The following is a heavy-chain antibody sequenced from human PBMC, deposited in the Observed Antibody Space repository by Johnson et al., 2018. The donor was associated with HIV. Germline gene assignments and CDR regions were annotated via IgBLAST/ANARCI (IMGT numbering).Heavy chain of an antibody. CDR3: AKSERAAAVPDAFDI. J-gene: IGHJ3*02. CDR2: ISKSGSTI. CDR1: GFTFSDYY. Sequence: QVQLVESGGGLVKPGGSLRLSCAASGFTFSDYYMTWIRQAPGKGLEWISYISKSGSTIYYADSVKGRFTISRDNAKNSLYLQMNSLRAEDTAVYYCAKSERAAAVPDAFDIWGQGTMVTVSS. V-gene: IGHV3-11*04. D-gene: IGHD6-13*01.